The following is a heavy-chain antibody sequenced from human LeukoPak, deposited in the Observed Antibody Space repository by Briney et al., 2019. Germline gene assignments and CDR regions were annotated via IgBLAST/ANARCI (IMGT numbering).Heavy chain of an antibody. D-gene: IGHD6-19*01. CDR3: ARDRYSSGWHWGIDY. CDR2: VHYSGST. Sequence: KPSETLSLTCTVSGGSISSYYWTWIWQSPGKGLEWMGYVHYSGSTNYNPSLKSRVTISVDTSKKQFSLKMRSVTAADTAVYYCARDRYSSGWHWGIDYWGQGTLVTVSS. J-gene: IGHJ4*02. CDR1: GGSISSYY. V-gene: IGHV4-59*01.